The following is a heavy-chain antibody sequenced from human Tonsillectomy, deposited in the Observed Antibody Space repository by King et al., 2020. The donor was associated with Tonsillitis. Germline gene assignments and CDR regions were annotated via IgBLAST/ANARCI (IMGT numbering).Heavy chain of an antibody. Sequence: VQLVESGGGLVQPGGSLRVSCAASGFTFSSYAMSWVRQAPGKGLEWVSAISGSGASTYYADSVKGRFTISRDNSKNTLYMQMNSLRAEDTAVYYCAKGYDSSGYHEGFDYWGQGTLVTVSS. J-gene: IGHJ4*02. CDR1: GFTFSSYA. D-gene: IGHD3-22*01. CDR2: ISGSGAST. V-gene: IGHV3-23*04. CDR3: AKGYDSSGYHEGFDY.